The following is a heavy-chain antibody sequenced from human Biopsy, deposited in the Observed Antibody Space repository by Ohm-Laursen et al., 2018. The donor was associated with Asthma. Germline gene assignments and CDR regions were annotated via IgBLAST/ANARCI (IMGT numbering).Heavy chain of an antibody. D-gene: IGHD3-10*01. J-gene: IGHJ6*02. Sequence: VASVKVSCKTSGYTFNSAGITWVRQAPGQGLEWMGWISVYNGNTKVAQKLQDRVTMITVTSTSTAYMELRSLRSEDTAVYFCARAVDYSHYYGIDVWGQGTTVTVS. CDR1: GYTFNSAG. CDR3: ARAVDYSHYYGIDV. V-gene: IGHV1-18*01. CDR2: ISVYNGNT.